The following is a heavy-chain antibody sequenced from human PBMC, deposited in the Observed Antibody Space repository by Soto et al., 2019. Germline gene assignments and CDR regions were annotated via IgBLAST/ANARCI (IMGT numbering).Heavy chain of an antibody. CDR3: ATSYGNAWYTD. J-gene: IGHJ4*02. CDR2: IYYSGST. D-gene: IGHD6-13*01. V-gene: IGHV4-31*03. Sequence: GPGPKPPSETLSLTCTVSGGSISSGGYYWSWIRQHPGKGLEWIGYIYYSGSTYYNPSLKSRVTISVDTSKNQFSLKLSSVSAADTAVYYCATSYGNAWYTDWGQGTKVTVSS. CDR1: GGSISSGGYY.